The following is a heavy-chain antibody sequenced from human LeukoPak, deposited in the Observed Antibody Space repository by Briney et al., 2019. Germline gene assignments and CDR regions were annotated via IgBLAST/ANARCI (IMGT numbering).Heavy chain of an antibody. CDR1: GYSFASYW. Sequence: GESLKISCEGSGYSFASYWIAWVRQMPGEGLEWMGMVYPGDSDTRYSPSFQGQITISADKSINTAYLQWSTLKASDTAMYYCARHDGRTVTLPSWFDPWGQGTLVTVSS. D-gene: IGHD4-17*01. V-gene: IGHV5-51*01. CDR2: VYPGDSDT. J-gene: IGHJ5*02. CDR3: ARHDGRTVTLPSWFDP.